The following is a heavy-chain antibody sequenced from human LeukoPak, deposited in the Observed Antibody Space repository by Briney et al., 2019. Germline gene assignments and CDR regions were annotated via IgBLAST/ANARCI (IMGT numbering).Heavy chain of an antibody. CDR2: ITTTGGST. Sequence: GGSLRLSCAASGFTFSTYAMHWVRQAPPEELEYVSAITTTGGSTYYANSVKGRFTISRDNSKNTLYLQMGSLRAEDMAVYYCARGYVLLDYWGQGTLVSVSP. V-gene: IGHV3-64*01. J-gene: IGHJ4*02. CDR1: GFTFSTYA. D-gene: IGHD2/OR15-2a*01. CDR3: ARGYVLLDY.